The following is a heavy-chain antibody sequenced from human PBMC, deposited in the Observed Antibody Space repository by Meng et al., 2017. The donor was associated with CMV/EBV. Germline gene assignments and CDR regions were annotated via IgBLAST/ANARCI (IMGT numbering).Heavy chain of an antibody. J-gene: IGHJ6*02. CDR1: GFTFSSYC. D-gene: IGHD3-3*01. CDR3: AKDGTIFGAYYYYYYGMDV. CDR2: IRYDGSNK. V-gene: IGHV3-30*02. Sequence: GESLKISCAASGFTFSSYCMHWVRQAPGKGLEWVAFIRYDGSNKYYADFVKGRFTISRDNSKNTMYLQMNSLRAEDTAVYYCAKDGTIFGAYYYYYYGMDVWGQGTTVTVSS.